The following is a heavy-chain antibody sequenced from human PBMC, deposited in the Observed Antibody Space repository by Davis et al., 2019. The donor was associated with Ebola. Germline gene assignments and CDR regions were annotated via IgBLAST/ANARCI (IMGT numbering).Heavy chain of an antibody. CDR1: GYTFSYFA. CDR2: ISSNGDSS. CDR3: AKDIRARAFGVVLDV. J-gene: IGHJ6*04. V-gene: IGHV3-64*01. D-gene: IGHD3-3*01. Sequence: GESLKISCAASGYTFSYFAMHWVRQAPGKGLEYVSAISSNGDSSYYANSVKGRFTISRDNSKKTLYLQMNSLRAEDTAVYYCAKDIRARAFGVVLDVWGKGTTVTVSS.